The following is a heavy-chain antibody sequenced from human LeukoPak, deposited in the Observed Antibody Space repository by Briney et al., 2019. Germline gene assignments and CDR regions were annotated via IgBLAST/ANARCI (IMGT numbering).Heavy chain of an antibody. Sequence: SGGSLRLSCAASRFTFSSYAMSWVRQAPGKGLEWVSAISGRGDSTYYADSVKGRFTISRDNSRNTLYLQMNTLRAEDTAVYYCAKAIAAPVWYFDLWGRGTLVTVPS. CDR1: RFTFSSYA. D-gene: IGHD6-13*01. CDR2: ISGRGDST. J-gene: IGHJ2*01. V-gene: IGHV3-23*01. CDR3: AKAIAAPVWYFDL.